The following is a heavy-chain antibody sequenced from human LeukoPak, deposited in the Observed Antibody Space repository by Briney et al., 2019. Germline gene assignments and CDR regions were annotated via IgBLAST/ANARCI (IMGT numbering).Heavy chain of an antibody. CDR1: GFTFSSYS. V-gene: IGHV3-21*01. CDR3: ASEDPYSSSRSSGY. CDR2: ISSSSSYI. Sequence: GGSLRLSCAASGFTFSSYSMNWVRQAPGKGLEWVSSISSSSSYIYYADSVKGRFTISRDNAKNSLYLQMNSLRAEDTAVHYCASEDPYSSSRSSGYWGQGTLVTVSS. D-gene: IGHD6-13*01. J-gene: IGHJ4*02.